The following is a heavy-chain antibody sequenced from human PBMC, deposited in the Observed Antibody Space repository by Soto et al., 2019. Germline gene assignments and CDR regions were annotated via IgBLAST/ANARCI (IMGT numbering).Heavy chain of an antibody. D-gene: IGHD3-9*01. V-gene: IGHV3-11*06. Sequence: PGGSLRLSCEASGFTFTDDYMNWIRQAPGKGPEWVSYISVSGHDTNYADSVRGRFTISRDNAKNSVFLQMNSLRAEDTAVYYCVRHARLASSWGRGTLVTVSS. CDR3: VRHARLASS. CDR2: ISVSGHDT. J-gene: IGHJ5*02. CDR1: GFTFTDDY.